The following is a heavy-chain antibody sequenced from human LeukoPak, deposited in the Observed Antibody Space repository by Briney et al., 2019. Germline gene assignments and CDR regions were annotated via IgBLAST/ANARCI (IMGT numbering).Heavy chain of an antibody. Sequence: GGSLRLSCAASGFTVSSNYMSWDRQAPGKGLEWVSVIYSGGSTYYADSVKGRFTISRDNSKNTLYLQMNSLRAEDTAVYYCAKGGVSYGDPYYYYGMDVWGQGTTVTVSS. CDR1: GFTVSSNY. J-gene: IGHJ6*02. CDR3: AKGGVSYGDPYYYYGMDV. CDR2: IYSGGST. D-gene: IGHD4-17*01. V-gene: IGHV3-53*01.